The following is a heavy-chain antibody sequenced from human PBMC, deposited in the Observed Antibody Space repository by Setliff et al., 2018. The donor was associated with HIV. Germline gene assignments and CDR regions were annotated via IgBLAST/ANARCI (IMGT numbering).Heavy chain of an antibody. D-gene: IGHD1-26*01. V-gene: IGHV3-7*01. Sequence: LSLSCAASASTLSTYGMSWVRQAPGEGLEGVANIKQDGTATNYVGSVKGRFTISRENAKNSLYLQMNSLRAGDTAVYYCARAHRNRVGASTKDFDIWGQGTMVTVSS. CDR2: IKQDGTAT. CDR1: ASTLSTYG. J-gene: IGHJ3*02. CDR3: ARAHRNRVGASTKDFDI.